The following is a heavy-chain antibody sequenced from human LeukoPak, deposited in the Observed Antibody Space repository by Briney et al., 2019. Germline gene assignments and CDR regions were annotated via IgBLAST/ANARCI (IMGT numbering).Heavy chain of an antibody. D-gene: IGHD2-2*02. V-gene: IGHV1-8*01. Sequence: ASVKVSCKASGYTFTSHDINWVRQATGQGLEWMGWMNPNSGNTGYAQKFQGRVTMTRNTSISTAYMELSSLRSEDTAVYYCARGLTYCSSTSCYTSDYWGQGTLVTVSS. CDR1: GYTFTSHD. CDR3: ARGLTYCSSTSCYTSDY. J-gene: IGHJ4*02. CDR2: MNPNSGNT.